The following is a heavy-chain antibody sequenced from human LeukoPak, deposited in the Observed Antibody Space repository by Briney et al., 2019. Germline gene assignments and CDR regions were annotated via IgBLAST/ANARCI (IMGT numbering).Heavy chain of an antibody. V-gene: IGHV4-38-2*01. CDR1: GYSISSGYY. CDR2: IYHSGST. CDR3: AGPYCSSTSCSKSRWFDP. J-gene: IGHJ5*02. D-gene: IGHD2-2*01. Sequence: TSETLSLTCAVSGYSISSGYYWGWIRQPPGKGLEWIGGIYHSGSTYYNPSLKSRVTISVDTSKNQFSLKLSSVTAADTAVYYCAGPYCSSTSCSKSRWFDPWGQGTLVTVSS.